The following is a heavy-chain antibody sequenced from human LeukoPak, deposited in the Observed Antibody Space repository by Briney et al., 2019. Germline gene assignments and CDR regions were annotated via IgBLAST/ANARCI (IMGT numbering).Heavy chain of an antibody. D-gene: IGHD3-9*01. CDR3: AREGSLYYDILTGYRPYAFDI. CDR2: MNPNSGNT. V-gene: IGHV1-18*01. CDR1: GYTFTSYD. J-gene: IGHJ3*02. Sequence: GASVKVSCKASGYTFTSYDINWVRQATGQGLEWMGWMNPNSGNTNYAQKLQGRVTMTTDTSTSTAYMELRSLRSDDTAVYYCAREGSLYYDILTGYRPYAFDIWGQGTMVTVSS.